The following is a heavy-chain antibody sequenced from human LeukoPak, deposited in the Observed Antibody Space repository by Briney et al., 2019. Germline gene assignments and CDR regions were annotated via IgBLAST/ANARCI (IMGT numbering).Heavy chain of an antibody. V-gene: IGHV3-11*04. D-gene: IGHD2-2*01. J-gene: IGHJ6*03. CDR2: ISSSGSTI. CDR1: GFTFSDYY. Sequence: PGGSLRLSCAASGFTFSDYYMSWIRQAPGKGLEWVSYISSSGSTIYYADSVKGRFTISRDNAKNSLYLQVNSLRAEDTAVYYCARDTIVVPAADYYMDVWGKGTTVTVSS. CDR3: ARDTIVVPAADYYMDV.